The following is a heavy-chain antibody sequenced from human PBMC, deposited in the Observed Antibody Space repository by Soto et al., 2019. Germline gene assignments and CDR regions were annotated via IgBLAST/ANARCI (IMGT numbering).Heavy chain of an antibody. Sequence: GASVKVSCKASGYTFTSYYMHWVRQAPGQGLEWMGIINPSGGSTSYAQKFQGRVTMTRDTSTSTVYMELSSLRSEDTAVYYCARYSTPPQSIMITFGGVDFDYWGQGTLVTVSS. CDR1: GYTFTSYY. CDR3: ARYSTPPQSIMITFGGVDFDY. J-gene: IGHJ4*02. D-gene: IGHD3-16*01. V-gene: IGHV1-46*01. CDR2: INPSGGST.